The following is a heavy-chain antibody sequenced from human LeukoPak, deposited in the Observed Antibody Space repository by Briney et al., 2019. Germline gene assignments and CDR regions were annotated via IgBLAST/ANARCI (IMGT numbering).Heavy chain of an antibody. CDR2: ISSNGGST. J-gene: IGHJ4*02. CDR1: GFTFSSYA. Sequence: PRGSLRLSCAASGFTFSSYAMHWVRQAPGKGLEYVSAISSNGGSTYYANSVKGRFTISRDNSKNTLYLQMGSLRAEDMAVYYCARDAGFCSGGSCPRYYFDYWGQGTLVTVSS. D-gene: IGHD2-15*01. CDR3: ARDAGFCSGGSCPRYYFDY. V-gene: IGHV3-64*01.